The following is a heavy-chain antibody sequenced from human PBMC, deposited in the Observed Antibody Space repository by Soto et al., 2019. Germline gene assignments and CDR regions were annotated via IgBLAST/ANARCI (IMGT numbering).Heavy chain of an antibody. CDR1: GFSISSAW. J-gene: IGHJ6*02. CDR3: TTGSVEGV. D-gene: IGHD2-15*01. Sequence: GGSLSLSCSASGFSISSAWMNWVRQAPGKGLEWVGHIRTKIEGETTHYAAPVNGRFTVSRDDSKNMLYLQMNSLRADDTALYYCTTGSVEGVWGQGTTVTVSS. CDR2: IRTKIEGETT. V-gene: IGHV3-15*07.